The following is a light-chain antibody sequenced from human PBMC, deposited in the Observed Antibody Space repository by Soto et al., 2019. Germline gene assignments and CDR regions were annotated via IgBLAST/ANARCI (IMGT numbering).Light chain of an antibody. CDR3: SSYTSSSTLYV. V-gene: IGLV2-14*01. CDR1: SNDVGGYKY. J-gene: IGLJ1*01. Sequence: QSALTQPPSASGSPGQSVTISCTGTSNDVGGYKYVSWYQQHPGKAPKLMIYEVSNRPSGVSNRFSGSKSGNTASLTISGLQAEDEADYYCSSYTSSSTLYVFGTGTKVTVL. CDR2: EVS.